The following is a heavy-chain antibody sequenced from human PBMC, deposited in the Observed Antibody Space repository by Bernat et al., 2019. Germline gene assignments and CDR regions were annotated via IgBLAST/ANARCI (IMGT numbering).Heavy chain of an antibody. CDR1: GFTFSSYG. V-gene: IGHV3-30*02. D-gene: IGHD6-6*01. J-gene: IGHJ4*02. Sequence: QVQLVESGGGVVQPGGSLRLSCAASGFTFSSYGMHWVRQAPGKGLEWVAFIRYDGSNKYYADSVKGRFTISRDNSKNTLYLQMNSLRAEDTAVYYCAREQSIAAYIDYWGQGTLVTVSS. CDR3: AREQSIAAYIDY. CDR2: IRYDGSNK.